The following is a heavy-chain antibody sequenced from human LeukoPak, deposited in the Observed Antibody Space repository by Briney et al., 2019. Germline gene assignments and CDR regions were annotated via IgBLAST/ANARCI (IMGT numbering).Heavy chain of an antibody. CDR2: INHSGST. CDR3: ARNPRYYYYYYMDV. CDR1: SGSLRENY. J-gene: IGHJ6*03. Sequence: SETLSLTCNVSSGSLRENYWSWIRQSPGKGLEWIAEINHSGSTNYNPSLKSRVTISADTSKNQFSLRLSSVTAADTAVYYCARNPRYYYYYYMDVWGKGTTVTISS. V-gene: IGHV4-34*01.